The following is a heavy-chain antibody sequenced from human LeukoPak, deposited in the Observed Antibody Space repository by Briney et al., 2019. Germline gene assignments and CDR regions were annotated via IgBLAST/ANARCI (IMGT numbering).Heavy chain of an antibody. CDR3: ARVSQELVYLDY. CDR2: INHSGST. V-gene: IGHV4-34*01. CDR1: GGSFSGYY. D-gene: IGHD6-6*01. J-gene: IGHJ4*02. Sequence: SETLSLTCAVYGGSFSGYYWSWIRQPPGKGLEWIGEINHSGSTNYNPSLKSRVTISVDTSKNQFSLKLSSVTAADTAVYYCARVSQELVYLDYWGQGTLVTVSS.